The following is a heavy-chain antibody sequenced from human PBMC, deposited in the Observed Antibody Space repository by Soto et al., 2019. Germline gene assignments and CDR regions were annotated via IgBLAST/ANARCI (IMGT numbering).Heavy chain of an antibody. V-gene: IGHV4-30-4*01. CDR3: ASSSLYGMDV. J-gene: IGHJ6*02. CDR1: GGSISSGENF. Sequence: SETLSLTCTVSGGSISSGENFWNWIRQSPGKGLEWIGYIHHSGSTYYNPSLKSRLTISVDTSKNQISLKLNSVTAADTAVYYCASSSLYGMDVWGQGTTVTVSS. CDR2: IHHSGST.